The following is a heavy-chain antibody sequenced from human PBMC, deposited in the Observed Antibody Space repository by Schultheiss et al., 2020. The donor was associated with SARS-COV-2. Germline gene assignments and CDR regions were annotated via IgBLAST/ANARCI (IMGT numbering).Heavy chain of an antibody. CDR1: GGSFSGYY. V-gene: IGHV4-34*01. Sequence: SETLSLTCAVYGGSFSGYYWSWIRQPPGKGLEWIGEINHSGSTNYNPSLKSRVTISVDTSKNQFSLKLSSVTAADTAVYYCAREGGITIFGHAFDIWGQGTMVTVSS. J-gene: IGHJ3*02. CDR3: AREGGITIFGHAFDI. CDR2: INHSGST. D-gene: IGHD3-3*01.